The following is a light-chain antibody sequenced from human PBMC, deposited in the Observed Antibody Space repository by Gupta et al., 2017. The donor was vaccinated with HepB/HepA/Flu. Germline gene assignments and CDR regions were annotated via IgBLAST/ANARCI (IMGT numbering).Light chain of an antibody. CDR1: QSVLYSSNNKNY. V-gene: IGKV4-1*01. J-gene: IGKJ1*01. CDR3: HQYNSTPRT. CDR2: WAS. Sequence: DIVMTQSPDSLAVSLGERATINCKSSQSVLYSSNNKNYLAWYQQKPGQPPKLLIYWASTRESGVPDRFSGRGSGTDFTLTISSLQAEDVAVYYCHQYNSTPRTFGQGTKVEIK.